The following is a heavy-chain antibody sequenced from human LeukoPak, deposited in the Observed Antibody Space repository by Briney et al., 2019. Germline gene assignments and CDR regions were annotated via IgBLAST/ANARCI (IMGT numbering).Heavy chain of an antibody. J-gene: IGHJ3*02. V-gene: IGHV3-23*01. CDR1: GSTFSSNA. CDR3: AKRAPAPYGDSRGDACDI. CDR2: ISRRGGST. D-gene: IGHD4-17*01. Sequence: PGGSLRLSCAASGSTFSSNATSWVGQAPGKALEGVSAISRRGGSTYYADPVKGRFTTSRDNSKNTLYLQMNSRRAEDTAVYYCAKRAPAPYGDSRGDACDIWGQGTMVTVSS.